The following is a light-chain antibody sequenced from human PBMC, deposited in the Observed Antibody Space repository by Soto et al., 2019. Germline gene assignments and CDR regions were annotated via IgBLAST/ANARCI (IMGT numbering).Light chain of an antibody. V-gene: IGKV3-15*01. CDR1: QSVSSN. J-gene: IGKJ1*01. CDR3: QQYNNWPET. Sequence: EIMLTQSPGTLSLSPGERATLSCRASQSVSSNLAWYQQKPGQAPRLLIYGASTRATGIPARFSGSGSGTEFTLTISSLQSEDFAVYYCQQYNNWPETFGQGTKVDIK. CDR2: GAS.